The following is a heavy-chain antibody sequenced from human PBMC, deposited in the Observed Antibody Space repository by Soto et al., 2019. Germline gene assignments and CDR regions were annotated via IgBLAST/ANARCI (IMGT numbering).Heavy chain of an antibody. Sequence: TLSLTCTVSGGSISSGDYYWSWIRQPPGKGLEWIGYIYYSGSTYYNPSLKSRVTISVDTSKNQFSLKLSSVTAADTAVYYCARGLADPVEQSQGWFDPWGQGTLVTVSS. CDR2: IYYSGST. J-gene: IGHJ5*02. CDR3: ARGLADPVEQSQGWFDP. CDR1: GGSISSGDYY. V-gene: IGHV4-30-4*01. D-gene: IGHD1-26*01.